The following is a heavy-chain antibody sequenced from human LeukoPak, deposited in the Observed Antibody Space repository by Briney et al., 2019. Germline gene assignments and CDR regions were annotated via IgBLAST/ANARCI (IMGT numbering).Heavy chain of an antibody. J-gene: IGHJ6*02. CDR2: ISSSSSYI. D-gene: IGHD3-10*01. V-gene: IGHV3-21*01. CDR3: ARVGMQFSYYYYGMDV. Sequence: GGSLRLSCAASGFTFSSYSMNWVRQAPGKWLEWVSSISSSSSYIYYADSVKGRFTISRDNAKNSLYLQMNSLRAEDTAVYYCARVGMQFSYYYYGMDVWAKGPRSPSP. CDR1: GFTFSSYS.